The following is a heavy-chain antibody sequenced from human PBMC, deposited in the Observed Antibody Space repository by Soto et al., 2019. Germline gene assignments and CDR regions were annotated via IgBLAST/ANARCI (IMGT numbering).Heavy chain of an antibody. CDR2: LSASGGSA. Sequence: EVQLLESGGGLVQPGGSLRLSCTASGFTFSSYAMSWVRQAPGKGLEGVSTLSASGGSAYYADSVKGRFTISRDNSKNTLYLQMNSLRAEDTAVYYCAKSSPIAYWGQGTLVTVSS. V-gene: IGHV3-23*01. CDR1: GFTFSSYA. J-gene: IGHJ4*02. CDR3: AKSSPIAY.